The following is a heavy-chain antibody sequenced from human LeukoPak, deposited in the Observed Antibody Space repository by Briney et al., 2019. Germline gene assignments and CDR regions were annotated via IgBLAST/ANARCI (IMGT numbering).Heavy chain of an antibody. CDR3: AKEFERWLQSSSYR. Sequence: PGGSLRLSCAASGFTFSSYEMNWVRQAPGKGLEWVSYISSSGSTIYYADSVKGRFTISRDNAKNSLYLQMNSLRAEDTAVYYCAKEFERWLQSSSYRWGQGTLVTVSS. V-gene: IGHV3-48*03. CDR2: ISSSGSTI. D-gene: IGHD5-24*01. J-gene: IGHJ5*02. CDR1: GFTFSSYE.